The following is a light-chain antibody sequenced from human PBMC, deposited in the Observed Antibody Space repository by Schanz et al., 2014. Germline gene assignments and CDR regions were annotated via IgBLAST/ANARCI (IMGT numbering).Light chain of an antibody. CDR2: QDS. J-gene: IGLJ3*02. V-gene: IGLV3-1*01. CDR3: AAWDDSLNGWV. Sequence: SYELTQPPSVSVSPGQTASITCSGDKLGDKYACWYQQKPGQSPVLVIYQDSKRPSGVPDRFSGSKSGTSASLAISGLQSEDEADYYCAAWDDSLNGWVFGGGTKVTVL. CDR1: KLGDKY.